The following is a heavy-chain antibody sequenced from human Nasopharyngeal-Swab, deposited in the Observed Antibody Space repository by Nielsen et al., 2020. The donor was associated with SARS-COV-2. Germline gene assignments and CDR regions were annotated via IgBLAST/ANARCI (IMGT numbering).Heavy chain of an antibody. Sequence: GGSLRLSCAASGFPFSNHHMTWVRQPPGKGLEWVANIRQDAREQFYVDSVKGRFTISRDNAKNSVFLQMNSLRSEDTAVYYCARESVVTGMDDAPDIWGRGTMVTVSS. D-gene: IGHD2-21*02. J-gene: IGHJ3*02. CDR1: GFPFSNHH. CDR3: ARESVVTGMDDAPDI. V-gene: IGHV3-7*04. CDR2: IRQDAREQ.